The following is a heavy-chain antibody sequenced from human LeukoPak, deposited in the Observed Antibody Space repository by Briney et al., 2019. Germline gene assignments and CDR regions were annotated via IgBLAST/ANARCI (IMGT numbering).Heavy chain of an antibody. Sequence: GGSLRLSCAASGFTFSTYWMSWVRQAPGKGLEWVSAISGSGGSTFYADSVKGRFTISRDNSKNTLYLQTNSLIAEHTAVYYCAKIWELLLDYWGQGTLVTVSS. D-gene: IGHD1-26*01. CDR2: ISGSGGST. CDR1: GFTFSTYW. V-gene: IGHV3-23*01. J-gene: IGHJ4*02. CDR3: AKIWELLLDY.